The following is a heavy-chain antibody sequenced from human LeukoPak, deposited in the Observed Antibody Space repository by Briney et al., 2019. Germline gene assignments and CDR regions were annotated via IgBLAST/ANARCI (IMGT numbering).Heavy chain of an antibody. V-gene: IGHV1-18*01. D-gene: IGHD6-19*01. J-gene: IGHJ6*03. CDR1: GYTFTSYA. CDR2: ISAYNGNT. Sequence: GASVKVSCKASGYTFTSYAMNWVRQAPGQGLEWMGWISAYNGNTNYAQKLQGRVTMTTDTSTSTAYMELRSLRSDDTAVYYCARTSGKWYYYMDVWGKGTTVTVSS. CDR3: ARTSGKWYYYMDV.